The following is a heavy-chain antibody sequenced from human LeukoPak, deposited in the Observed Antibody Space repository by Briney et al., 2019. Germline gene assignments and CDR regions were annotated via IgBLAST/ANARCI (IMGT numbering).Heavy chain of an antibody. CDR1: GYTFTSYD. J-gene: IGHJ2*01. V-gene: IGHV1-8*01. D-gene: IGHD1-26*01. CDR3: ARGAPDSKWGYFDL. Sequence: ASVMVSCKASGYTFTSYDINWVRQATGQGLEWMGWMNPNSGNTGYAQKFQGRVTMTRNTSISIAYMELSSLRSEDTAVYYCARGAPDSKWGYFDLWGRGTLVTVSS. CDR2: MNPNSGNT.